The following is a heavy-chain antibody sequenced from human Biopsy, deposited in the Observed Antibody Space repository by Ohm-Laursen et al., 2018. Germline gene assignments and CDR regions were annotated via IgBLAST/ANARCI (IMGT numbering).Heavy chain of an antibody. J-gene: IGHJ3*01. CDR2: INHSGRT. CDR1: GESFNGYY. CDR3: ARGPYGDNAGAFDV. D-gene: IGHD4/OR15-4a*01. V-gene: IGHV4-34*01. Sequence: TLSLTCSVYGESFNGYYWSWIRRTPGKGLEWIGEINHSGRTNYNPSLKSRVTISVDKSKNHFSLRLTSVTAADTATYFCARGPYGDNAGAFDVWGQGTVVTVSS.